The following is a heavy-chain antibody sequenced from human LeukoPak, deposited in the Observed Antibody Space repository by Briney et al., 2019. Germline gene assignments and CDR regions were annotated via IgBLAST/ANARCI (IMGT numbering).Heavy chain of an antibody. Sequence: GESLKISCKGSGYSFTNYWIGWARQMPGKGLEWMGIINPGDSDTRYNPSFQGQVTISVDKSISIAYLQWSSLKASDTAIYYCASRRGTSSPVDYWGQGTLVTVSS. CDR1: GYSFTNYW. V-gene: IGHV5-51*01. D-gene: IGHD1-1*01. CDR3: ASRRGTSSPVDY. CDR2: INPGDSDT. J-gene: IGHJ4*02.